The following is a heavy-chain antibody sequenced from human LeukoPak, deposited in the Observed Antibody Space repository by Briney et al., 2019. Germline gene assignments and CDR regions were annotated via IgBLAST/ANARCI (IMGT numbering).Heavy chain of an antibody. CDR3: ARETAYSFDY. CDR2: ISSGSSTV. CDR1: GFTFSGYS. V-gene: IGHV3-48*02. D-gene: IGHD1-26*01. J-gene: IGHJ4*02. Sequence: GGSLRLSCVLPGFTFSGYSMIWVRQAPGKGLEWISYISSGSSTVYYADSVKGRFTISRDNAKNSLYLQMNSLRDEDTAVYYCARETAYSFDYWGQGTLVTVSS.